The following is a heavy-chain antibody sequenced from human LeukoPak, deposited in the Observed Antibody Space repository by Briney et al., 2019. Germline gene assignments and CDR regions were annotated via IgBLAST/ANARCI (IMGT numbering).Heavy chain of an antibody. CDR1: GGTFSSYA. CDR2: IIPIFGIA. Sequence: SVKVSCKASGGTFSSYAIGWVRQAPGQGLEWMGRIIPIFGIANYAQKFQGRVTITADKSTSTAYMELSSLRSEDTAVYYCARDRDGGNSENWGQGTLVTVSS. J-gene: IGHJ4*02. V-gene: IGHV1-69*04. D-gene: IGHD4-23*01. CDR3: ARDRDGGNSEN.